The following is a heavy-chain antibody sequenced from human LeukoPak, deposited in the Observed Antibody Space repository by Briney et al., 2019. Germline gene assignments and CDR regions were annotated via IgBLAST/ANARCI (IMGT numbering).Heavy chain of an antibody. Sequence: SVEVSCKASGYTFTSYAISWVRQAPGQGLEGMGGIIPIFGTTNYAQKFQGRVTITADESTSTAYMELSSLRSEDTAVYYCAYYESSGYPPVFEVGFDPWGQGTQVTVSS. J-gene: IGHJ5*02. CDR2: IIPIFGTT. CDR1: GYTFTSYA. D-gene: IGHD3-22*01. CDR3: AYYESSGYPPVFEVGFDP. V-gene: IGHV1-69*13.